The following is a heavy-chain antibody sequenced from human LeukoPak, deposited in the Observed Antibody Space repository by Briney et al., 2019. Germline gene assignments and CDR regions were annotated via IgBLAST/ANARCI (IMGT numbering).Heavy chain of an antibody. CDR1: GGSISSSSSY. V-gene: IGHV4-39*07. J-gene: IGHJ6*03. D-gene: IGHD2-2*02. CDR3: AREKVPAAIGDYYYYMDV. Sequence: SETLSLTCTVSGGSISSSSSYWGWIRQPRGKGLEWIATIYYTGITYYNPSLKSRVTISVDTSKNRFSLRLSSVTAADTAVYYCAREKVPAAIGDYYYYMDVWGKGTTVTVSS. CDR2: IYYTGIT.